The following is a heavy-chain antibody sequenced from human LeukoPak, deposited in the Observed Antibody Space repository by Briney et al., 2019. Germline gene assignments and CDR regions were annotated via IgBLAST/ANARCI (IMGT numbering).Heavy chain of an antibody. CDR3: TTDARIRSIGY. CDR1: GFTFSSYG. Sequence: PGGSLRLSCAASGFTFSSYGMHWVRQAPGKGLEWVAVISYDGSNKYYADSVKGRFTISRDDSKNTLYLQMNSLKTEDTAFYYCTTDARIRSIGYWGQGTLVTVSS. D-gene: IGHD2-21*01. J-gene: IGHJ4*02. V-gene: IGHV3-30*03. CDR2: ISYDGSNK.